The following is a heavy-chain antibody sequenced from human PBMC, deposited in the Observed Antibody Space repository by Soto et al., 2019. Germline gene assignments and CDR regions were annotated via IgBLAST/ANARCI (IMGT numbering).Heavy chain of an antibody. Sequence: ASVKVSCKASGYTFTSYYMHWVRQAPGQGLEWMGIINPSGGSTSYAQKFQGRVIMTRDTSTSTVYMELSSLRSEDTAVYYCARDRVLRYFDWSSPGWFDPWGQGTLVTVSS. D-gene: IGHD3-9*01. J-gene: IGHJ5*02. V-gene: IGHV1-46*01. CDR1: GYTFTSYY. CDR2: INPSGGST. CDR3: ARDRVLRYFDWSSPGWFDP.